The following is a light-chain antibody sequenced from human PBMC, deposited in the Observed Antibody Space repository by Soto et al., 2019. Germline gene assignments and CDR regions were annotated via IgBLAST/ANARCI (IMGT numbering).Light chain of an antibody. CDR1: SSDVGTYNL. V-gene: IGLV2-23*02. Sequence: QSALTQPASGSGSPGQTITISCTGTSSDVGTYNLVSWYQQHPGKAPKLMIYEVSKRPSGVSNRFSGSKSGNTASLTISGLQAEDEADYDCCSYAGSSTPLIFGTGTKLTVL. J-gene: IGLJ1*01. CDR2: EVS. CDR3: CSYAGSSTPLI.